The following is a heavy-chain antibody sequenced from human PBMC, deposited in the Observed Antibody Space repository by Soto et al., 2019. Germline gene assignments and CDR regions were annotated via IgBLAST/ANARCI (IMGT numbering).Heavy chain of an antibody. D-gene: IGHD3-3*01. J-gene: IGHJ6*03. V-gene: IGHV4-59*11. CDR1: GDSISSHY. Sequence: SETLSLTCTVPGDSISSHYWTWIRQPPGKGLEWIAYISYSGSTNYNPSLKSRVTISLDASKNQFSLKLSPVTAADTALYYCARGYYDFWSGLYYYYMDIWGKGTTVTVSS. CDR3: ARGYYDFWSGLYYYYMDI. CDR2: ISYSGST.